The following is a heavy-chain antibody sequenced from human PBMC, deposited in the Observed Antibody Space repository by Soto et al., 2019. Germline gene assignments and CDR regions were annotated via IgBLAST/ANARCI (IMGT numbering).Heavy chain of an antibody. V-gene: IGHV3-21*01. CDR3: VRQQYYFLVDP. Sequence: EVQMVESGGGLVKPGGSLSLSCAASGFSFSTYNMNWVRQAPGKGLEWVSSIDASSTQIYYADSVKCRFTISKDNGNSSLYLQMDILRAEETALYYCVRQQYYFLVDPWGQGTLVTVSS. CDR1: GFSFSTYN. D-gene: IGHD3-16*01. CDR2: IDASSTQI. J-gene: IGHJ5*02.